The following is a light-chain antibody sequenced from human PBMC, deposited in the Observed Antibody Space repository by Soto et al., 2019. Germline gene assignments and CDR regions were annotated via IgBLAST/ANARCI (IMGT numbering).Light chain of an antibody. V-gene: IGKV1-27*01. Sequence: DIQMTQSPSTLSAFVGDRVTITCRASQSVNSWLAWYQQKPGKVPKLLIYAASTLQSGVPSRFSGSGSGTDFTLTISSLQPEDVATYYCQKYNSAPQTFGQGTKVDIK. CDR2: AAS. CDR1: QSVNSW. CDR3: QKYNSAPQT. J-gene: IGKJ1*01.